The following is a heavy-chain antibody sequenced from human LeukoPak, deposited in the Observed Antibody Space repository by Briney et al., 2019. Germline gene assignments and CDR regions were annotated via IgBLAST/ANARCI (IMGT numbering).Heavy chain of an antibody. CDR1: GGSIGSYY. Sequence: SETLSLTCTVSGGSIGSYYWSWIRQPPGKGLEWIGYIYYSGSTNYNPSLKSRVTISVDTSKNQFSLKLSSVTAADTAVYYCAREPRPGYCSGGSCFDWFDPWGQGTLVTVSS. V-gene: IGHV4-59*01. J-gene: IGHJ5*02. CDR2: IYYSGST. D-gene: IGHD2-15*01. CDR3: AREPRPGYCSGGSCFDWFDP.